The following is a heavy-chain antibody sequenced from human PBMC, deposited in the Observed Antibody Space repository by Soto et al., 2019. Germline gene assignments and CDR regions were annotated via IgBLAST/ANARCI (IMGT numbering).Heavy chain of an antibody. J-gene: IGHJ4*02. CDR2: ISGSGDST. CDR1: GFTFSSYA. CDR3: ARDPPYYDILTGYYSPNFDY. D-gene: IGHD3-9*01. V-gene: IGHV3-23*01. Sequence: PGGSLRLSCAASGFTFSSYAMNWVRQAPGKGLEWVSGISGSGDSTYYADSVKGRFTISRDNAKNTLYLQMNSLRAEDTAVFYCARDPPYYDILTGYYSPNFDYWGQGTLVTVSS.